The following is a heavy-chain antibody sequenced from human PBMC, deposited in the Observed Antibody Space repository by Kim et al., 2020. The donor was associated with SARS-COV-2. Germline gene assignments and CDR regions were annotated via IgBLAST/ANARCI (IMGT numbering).Heavy chain of an antibody. V-gene: IGHV3-21*01. CDR2: ISSSSSYI. D-gene: IGHD3-9*01. CDR3: ARDKTHSQYYDILTGSSAHDY. Sequence: GGSLRLSCAASGFTFSSYSMNWVRQAPGKGLEWVSSISSSSSYIYYADSVKGRFTISRDNAKNSLYLQMNSLRAEDTAVYYCARDKTHSQYYDILTGSSAHDYWGQGTLVTVSS. J-gene: IGHJ4*02. CDR1: GFTFSSYS.